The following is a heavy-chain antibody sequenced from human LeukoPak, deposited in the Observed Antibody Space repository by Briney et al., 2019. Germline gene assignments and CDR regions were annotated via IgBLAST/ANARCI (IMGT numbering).Heavy chain of an antibody. D-gene: IGHD2-2*01. Sequence: KASETLSLTCAVSGGSISSSNWWSWVRQPPGKGLEWIGEIHHSGSTNYIPSLRGRVTISVDKSKKQFSLKLSSVTAGDTAVYYCASWCSTSCLVDYWGQGTLVTVSS. V-gene: IGHV4-4*02. CDR2: IHHSGST. CDR1: GGSISSSNW. CDR3: ASWCSTSCLVDY. J-gene: IGHJ4*02.